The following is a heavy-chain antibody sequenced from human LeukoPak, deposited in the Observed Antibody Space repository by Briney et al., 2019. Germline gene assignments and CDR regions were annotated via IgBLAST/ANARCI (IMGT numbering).Heavy chain of an antibody. CDR1: GYSFTSYW. CDR2: IYPGDSDT. Sequence: GESLKISCKGSGYSFTSYWIGWVRQMPGKGLEWMGIIYPGDSDTRYSPSFQGQVTISADKSISTAYLQWSSLKASDTAMYYCARHFFPGYSSSPWAFDIWGQGTMVTVSS. CDR3: ARHFFPGYSSSPWAFDI. V-gene: IGHV5-51*01. J-gene: IGHJ3*02. D-gene: IGHD6-13*01.